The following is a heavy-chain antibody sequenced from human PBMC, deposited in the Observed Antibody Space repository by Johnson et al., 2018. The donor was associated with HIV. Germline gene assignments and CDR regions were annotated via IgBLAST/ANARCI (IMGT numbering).Heavy chain of an antibody. D-gene: IGHD2-21*02. V-gene: IGHV3-74*01. CDR3: ARDPAYCGGDWCGAFDI. Sequence: MQLVESGGGVVQPGRSLRLSCAASGFTFSSYWMHWVRQAPGKGLVWVSRINSDGSSTSYADSVKGRFTISRDNSKNTLYLQMSSLRAEDTAVYYCARDPAYCGGDWCGAFDIWGQGTMVTVSS. J-gene: IGHJ3*02. CDR1: GFTFSSYW. CDR2: INSDGSST.